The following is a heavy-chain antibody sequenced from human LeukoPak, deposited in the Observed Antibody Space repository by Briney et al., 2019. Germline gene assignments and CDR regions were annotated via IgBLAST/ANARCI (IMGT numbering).Heavy chain of an antibody. CDR3: AKGAYSSSWYDYFDY. CDR1: GFTFSSYA. D-gene: IGHD6-13*01. Sequence: GGSLRLSCAASGFTFSSYAMSWVRQAPGQGLEWVSAISGSGGSTYYADSVKGRFTISRDNSKNTLYLQMNSLRAEDTAVYYCAKGAYSSSWYDYFDYWGQGTLVTVSS. CDR2: ISGSGGST. V-gene: IGHV3-23*01. J-gene: IGHJ4*02.